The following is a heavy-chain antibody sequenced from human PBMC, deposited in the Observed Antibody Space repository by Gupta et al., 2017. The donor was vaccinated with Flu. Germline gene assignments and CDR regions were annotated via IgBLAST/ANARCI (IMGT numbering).Heavy chain of an antibody. D-gene: IGHD5-18*01. CDR1: GGSISSYY. V-gene: IGHV4-59*01. J-gene: IGHJ4*02. Sequence: QVQLQESGPGLVKPSETLSLTCTVSGGSISSYYWSWIRQPPGKGLEWIGYIYYSGSTNYNPYLESRVTRSVDTSKNQFSLKRSFVTAEDTAVYYCARGGGNTAMVTRLRSPFDYWGQGTLVTVSS. CDR3: ARGGGNTAMVTRLRSPFDY. CDR2: IYYSGST.